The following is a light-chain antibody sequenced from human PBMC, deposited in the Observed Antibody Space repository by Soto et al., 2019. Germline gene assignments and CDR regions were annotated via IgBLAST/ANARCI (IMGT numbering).Light chain of an antibody. V-gene: IGLV1-44*01. Sequence: QSVLTQPPSASGTPGQRVTISCSGSSSNIGSNSVNWYQQFPGTAPKLLIYNNNQRPSGVPDRFSGSKFGTSVSLAISGLQSEDEADYYCAAWDDSLNGVVFGGGTK. J-gene: IGLJ3*02. CDR1: SSNIGSNS. CDR3: AAWDDSLNGVV. CDR2: NNN.